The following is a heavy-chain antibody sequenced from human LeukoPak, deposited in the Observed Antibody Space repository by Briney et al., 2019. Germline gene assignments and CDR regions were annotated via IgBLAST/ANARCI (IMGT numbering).Heavy chain of an antibody. Sequence: PSQTLSLTCTVSGGSISSGGYYWSWIRQPPGKGLEWIGYIYHSGSTYYNPSLKSRVTISVDRSKNQFSLKLSSVTAADTAVYYCARVWVRWFDPWGQGTLVTVSS. CDR3: ARVWVRWFDP. D-gene: IGHD3-10*01. J-gene: IGHJ5*02. CDR1: GGSISSGGYY. V-gene: IGHV4-30-2*01. CDR2: IYHSGST.